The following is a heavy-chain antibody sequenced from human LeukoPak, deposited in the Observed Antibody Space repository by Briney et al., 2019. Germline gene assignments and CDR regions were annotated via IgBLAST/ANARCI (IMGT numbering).Heavy chain of an antibody. CDR1: EFSLSDYY. CDR3: ARGGGLDV. J-gene: IGHJ6*02. V-gene: IGHV3-71*01. D-gene: IGHD3-16*01. CDR2: IRNKANGGTT. Sequence: GGSLRLSCAASEFSLSDYYMTWVHQAPGKGLEWVCFIRNKANGGTTEWTTSVKGRFTISRDDSKSITFLQMNSLRAEDTAVYFCARGGGLDVWGQGATVTVSS.